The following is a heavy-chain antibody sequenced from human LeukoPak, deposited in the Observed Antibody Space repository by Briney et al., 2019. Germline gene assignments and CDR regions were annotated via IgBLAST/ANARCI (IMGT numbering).Heavy chain of an antibody. Sequence: ASETLSLTCTVSGGSMSSYYWSWIRQPPGKGMECIGSISYTGRTNYNPSLKSRVTISVDTSKHQFSLKLSSVTAADTAVYYCATLPRGTQPPDYFHHWGQGTLVTVSS. D-gene: IGHD1-1*01. V-gene: IGHV4-59*08. J-gene: IGHJ1*01. CDR2: ISYTGRT. CDR1: GGSMSSYY. CDR3: ATLPRGTQPPDYFHH.